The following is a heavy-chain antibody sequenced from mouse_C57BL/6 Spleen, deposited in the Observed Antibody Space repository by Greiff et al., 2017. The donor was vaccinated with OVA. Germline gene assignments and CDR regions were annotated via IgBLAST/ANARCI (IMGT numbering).Heavy chain of an antibody. J-gene: IGHJ3*01. Sequence: QVQLQQSGAELVRPGASVTLSCKASGYTFTDYEIHWVKQTPVHGLEWIGAIDPETGGTAYNQKFKGKAILTADKSSSTAYMELRSLTSEDSAVYYCTLYGNYEDWFAYWGQGTLVTVSA. D-gene: IGHD2-1*01. CDR3: TLYGNYEDWFAY. CDR2: IDPETGGT. V-gene: IGHV1-15*01. CDR1: GYTFTDYE.